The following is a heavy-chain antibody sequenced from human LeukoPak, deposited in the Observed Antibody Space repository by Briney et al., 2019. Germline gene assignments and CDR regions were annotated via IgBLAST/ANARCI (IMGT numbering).Heavy chain of an antibody. D-gene: IGHD1-1*01. CDR2: IYPGDSDT. CDR3: ARHETGPYFDY. J-gene: IGHJ4*02. CDR1: GYSFTSYW. V-gene: IGHV5-51*01. Sequence: GESLKISCKGSGYSFTSYWIGWVRQMPGKGLECMGVIYPGDSDTRYSPSFQGQVTISADRSISTAYLQWSSLKASDTAMYYCARHETGPYFDYWGQGTLVTVSS.